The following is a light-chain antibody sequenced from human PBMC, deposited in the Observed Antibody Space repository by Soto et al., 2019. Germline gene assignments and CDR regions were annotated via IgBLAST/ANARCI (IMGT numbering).Light chain of an antibody. Sequence: DIKMYQSPSSLSASVGDRVTITCLASQSISSYLNWYQQKPGKAPKLLIYAASSLQSGVPSRFSGSGSGTDFTLTISSLQPEDFATYYCQQSYSTPRTFGQGTIVDIK. V-gene: IGKV1-39*01. J-gene: IGKJ1*01. CDR3: QQSYSTPRT. CDR1: QSISSY. CDR2: AAS.